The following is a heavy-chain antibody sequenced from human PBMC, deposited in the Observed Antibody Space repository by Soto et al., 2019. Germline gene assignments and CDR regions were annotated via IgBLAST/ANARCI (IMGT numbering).Heavy chain of an antibody. CDR2: INSDGCGS. Sequence: EVQLVESGGGVVQPGGSLRLSCAASGFTFSNYWMYWVRQVPGKGLEWVSRINSDGCGSSHADSVRGRLTIYREKRKNPLYLQMDSLRAEDTAVYFCARGDCVGGTCYSWAGSFYYYMDVWGKGTTVTVFS. V-gene: IGHV3-74*02. CDR1: GFTFSNYW. CDR3: ARGDCVGGTCYSWAGSFYYYMDV. J-gene: IGHJ6*03. D-gene: IGHD2-15*01.